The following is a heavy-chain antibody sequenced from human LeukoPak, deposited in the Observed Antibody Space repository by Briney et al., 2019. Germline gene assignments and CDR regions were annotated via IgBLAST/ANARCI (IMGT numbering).Heavy chain of an antibody. Sequence: SETLSLTCTVSGGSISSYYWSWIRQPAGKGLEWIGRIYTSGSTNYNPSLKSRVTISVDTSKNQFSLKLSSVTAADTAVYYCARDRTLYGGKDYYYYGMDVWGQGTTVTVSS. CDR1: GGSISSYY. CDR2: IYTSGST. CDR3: ARDRTLYGGKDYYYYGMDV. V-gene: IGHV4-4*07. J-gene: IGHJ6*02. D-gene: IGHD4/OR15-4a*01.